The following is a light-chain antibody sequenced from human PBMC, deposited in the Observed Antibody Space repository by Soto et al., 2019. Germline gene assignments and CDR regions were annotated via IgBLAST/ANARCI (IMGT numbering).Light chain of an antibody. V-gene: IGKV1-5*03. CDR1: QSTSSW. CDR2: KTS. CDR3: QQYSSYSYN. Sequence: DIQMTQSPSTLSASVGDRVTITCRASQSTSSWLAWYQHKPGKAPKLLIYKTSTLESGVPSRFSGSGAGTEFTLTIGCLQADDFATYYCQQYSSYSYNFGQGTKLEIK. J-gene: IGKJ2*01.